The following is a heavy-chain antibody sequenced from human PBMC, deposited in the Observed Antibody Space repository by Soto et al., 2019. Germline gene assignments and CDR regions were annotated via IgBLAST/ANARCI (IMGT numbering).Heavy chain of an antibody. J-gene: IGHJ4*02. CDR2: ISGSGGST. CDR3: AKRYSSSSKLGPCDY. V-gene: IGHV3-23*01. Sequence: PGGSLRLSCAASGFTFSSYAMSWVRQAPGKGLEWVSAISGSGGSTYYADSVKGRFTISRDNSKNTLYLQMNSLRAEDTAVYYCAKRYSSSSKLGPCDYWGQGTRVTVSS. CDR1: GFTFSSYA. D-gene: IGHD6-6*01.